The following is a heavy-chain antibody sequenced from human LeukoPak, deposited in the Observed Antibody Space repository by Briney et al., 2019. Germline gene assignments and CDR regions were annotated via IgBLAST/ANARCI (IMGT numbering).Heavy chain of an antibody. Sequence: SVKVSCKASGGTFSSYAISWVRQAPGQGLEWMGGIIPIFGTANYAQKFQGRVTITADESTSTADMELSSLRSEDTAVYYCARGKGFVVVPAATLDYWGQGTLVTVSS. CDR2: IIPIFGTA. V-gene: IGHV1-69*13. CDR1: GGTFSSYA. CDR3: ARGKGFVVVPAATLDY. D-gene: IGHD2-2*01. J-gene: IGHJ4*02.